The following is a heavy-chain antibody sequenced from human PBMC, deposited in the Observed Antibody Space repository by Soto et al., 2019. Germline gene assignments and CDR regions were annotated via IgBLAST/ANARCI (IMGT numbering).Heavy chain of an antibody. Sequence: SETLSLTCPVSGATISSSNYYWGWIRQPPGRGLEWIGTMYYSGRTYYNPSLKSRVTTSVDTSKNQSSLKLSAVTATDTAVYYCARHGNTVTTGYYYGMDVWGQGTTVTVSS. V-gene: IGHV4-39*01. D-gene: IGHD4-17*01. CDR2: MYYSGRT. J-gene: IGHJ6*02. CDR3: ARHGNTVTTGYYYGMDV. CDR1: GATISSSNYY.